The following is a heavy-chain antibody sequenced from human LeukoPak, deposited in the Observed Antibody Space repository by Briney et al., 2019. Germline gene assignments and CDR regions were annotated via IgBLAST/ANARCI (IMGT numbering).Heavy chain of an antibody. CDR3: ARAYYYDSSGYSQY. CDR2: IYTSGST. Sequence: SQTLSLTCTVSGGSISSGSYYWSWIRQPAGKGLEWIGRIYTSGSTNYNPSLKSRVAISVDTSKNQFSLKLSSVTAADTAVYYCARAYYYDSSGYSQYWRQGTLVTVSS. V-gene: IGHV4-61*02. D-gene: IGHD3-22*01. J-gene: IGHJ4*02. CDR1: GGSISSGSYY.